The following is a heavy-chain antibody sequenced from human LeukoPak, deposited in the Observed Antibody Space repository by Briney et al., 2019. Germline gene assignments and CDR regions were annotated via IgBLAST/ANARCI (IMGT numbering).Heavy chain of an antibody. CDR3: AREGRVVPAAMRADY. CDR1: GYTFTSYG. J-gene: IGHJ4*02. V-gene: IGHV1-18*01. Sequence: ASVKVSCKASGYTFTSYGISWVRQAPGQGLEWMGWISAYNGNTNHAQKLQGRVTMTTDTSTSTAYMELRSLRSDDTAVYYCAREGRVVPAAMRADYWGQGTLVTVSS. CDR2: ISAYNGNT. D-gene: IGHD2-2*01.